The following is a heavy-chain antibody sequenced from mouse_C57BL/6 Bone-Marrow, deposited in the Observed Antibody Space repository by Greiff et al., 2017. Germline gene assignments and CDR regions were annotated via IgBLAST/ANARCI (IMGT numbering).Heavy chain of an antibody. Sequence: QVQLQQPGAELVMPGASVKLSCKASGYTFTSYWMHWVKQRPGQGLEWIGEIDPSDSYTNYNQKFKGKSTLTVDKSSSTAYMQLSSLTSEDSAVYYWARWAANWDCHWYFDVWGTGTTVTVSS. J-gene: IGHJ1*03. CDR1: GYTFTSYW. D-gene: IGHD4-1*01. V-gene: IGHV1-69*01. CDR2: IDPSDSYT. CDR3: ARWAANWDCHWYFDV.